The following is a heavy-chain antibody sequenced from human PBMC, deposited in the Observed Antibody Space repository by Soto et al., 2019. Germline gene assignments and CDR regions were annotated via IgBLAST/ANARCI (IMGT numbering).Heavy chain of an antibody. CDR3: AKSTGGTANGMDV. V-gene: IGHV3-9*01. Sequence: EVQLVESGGGLVQPGRSLRLSCGASGFTFDEYGMHWVRQAPGKGLEWVSGISWNSGTIGYADSVKGRFTISRHNAKNTLDFGMNCRRAEDTALYYCAKSTGGTANGMDVWGQGTTVTVSS. CDR1: GFTFDEYG. J-gene: IGHJ6*02. CDR2: ISWNSGTI. D-gene: IGHD2-8*02.